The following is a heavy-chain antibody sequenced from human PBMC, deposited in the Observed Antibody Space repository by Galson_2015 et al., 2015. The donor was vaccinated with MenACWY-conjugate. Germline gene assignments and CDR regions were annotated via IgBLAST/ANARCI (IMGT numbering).Heavy chain of an antibody. V-gene: IGHV3-48*04. J-gene: IGHJ4*02. CDR1: GFTFSSYS. D-gene: IGHD3-22*01. CDR2: ISSSSTSI. Sequence: LRLSCAASGFTFSSYSMSWVRQAPGKGVEWGSYISSSSTSIYYADSVKGRFTISRDNAKNSLYLQMNSLRAEDTAVYYCVRGNYYDSSGYSDWEYWGQGTLVTVSS. CDR3: VRGNYYDSSGYSDWEY.